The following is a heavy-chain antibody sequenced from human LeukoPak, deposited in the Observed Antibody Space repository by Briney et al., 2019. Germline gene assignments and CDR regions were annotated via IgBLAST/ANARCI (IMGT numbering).Heavy chain of an antibody. CDR2: ISDSSSTI. V-gene: IGHV3-48*02. D-gene: IGHD6-19*01. J-gene: IGHJ6*02. CDR3: ARDRWQWLTTWGDGMDV. Sequence: PGGSLRLSCAASGLSFSSYTFNWVRQTPGKGLEWISYISDSSSTIYYADSVKGRFTISRDNAENSLFLQMNSLRDEDTAVYYCARDRWQWLTTWGDGMDVWGQGTTVTVSS. CDR1: GLSFSSYT.